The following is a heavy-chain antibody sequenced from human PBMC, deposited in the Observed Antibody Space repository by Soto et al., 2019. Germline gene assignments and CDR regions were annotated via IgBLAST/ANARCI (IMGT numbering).Heavy chain of an antibody. V-gene: IGHV3-11*06. CDR2: ISSSSYT. CDR1: GFTFSDYY. J-gene: IGHJ4*02. CDR3: AITTRHYYFDY. D-gene: IGHD3-22*01. Sequence: GGSLRLSCAASGFTFSDYYMSWIRQAPGKGLEWVSYISSSSYTNYADSVKGRFTISRDNAKNSLYLQMNSLRAEDTAVYYCAITTRHYYFDYWGQGTLVTVSS.